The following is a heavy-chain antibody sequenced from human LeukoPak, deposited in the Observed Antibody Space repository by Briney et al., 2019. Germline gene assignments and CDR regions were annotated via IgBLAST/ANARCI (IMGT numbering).Heavy chain of an antibody. V-gene: IGHV3-23*01. CDR2: ISRSGDST. CDR3: AKRRQSGIGSLYYFDS. D-gene: IGHD3-16*01. Sequence: PGGSLRLSCAASGFTFSSYAMSWVRQTPGMRLEWVSAISRSGDSTYYTDSVKGRFTISRDNSKDTLYLHMDSLSAEDTAAYYCAKRRQSGIGSLYYFDSWGQGTLVTVSS. CDR1: GFTFSSYA. J-gene: IGHJ4*02.